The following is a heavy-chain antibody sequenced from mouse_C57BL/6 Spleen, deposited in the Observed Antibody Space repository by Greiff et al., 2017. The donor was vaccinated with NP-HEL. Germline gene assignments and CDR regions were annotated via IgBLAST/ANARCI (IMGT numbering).Heavy chain of an antibody. J-gene: IGHJ4*01. Sequence: VKLVESGPGLVAPSQSLSITCTVSGFSLTSYGVSWVRQPPGKGLEWLGVIWGDGSTNYHSALISRLSISKDNSKSQVFLKLNSLQTDDPATYYCQTAQATFYAMDYWGQGTSVTVSS. V-gene: IGHV2-3*01. CDR1: GFSLTSYG. CDR2: IWGDGST. D-gene: IGHD3-2*02. CDR3: QTAQATFYAMDY.